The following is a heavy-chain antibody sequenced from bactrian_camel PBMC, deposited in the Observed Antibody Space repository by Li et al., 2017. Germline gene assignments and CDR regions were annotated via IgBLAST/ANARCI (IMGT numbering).Heavy chain of an antibody. D-gene: IGHD3*01. CDR2: IYLGGGTT. V-gene: IGHV3S40*01. Sequence: DVQLVESGGGSVLAGGSLRLSCAASGYTYSGHCMGWYRQAPGKEPEGVAAIYLGGGTTYYADSVKGRFTISKDDAPNTVYLQMNSLKPEDTDMYYRAAAFVLPNVCGRGSWLGGAVCVRGPGDPGHRL. CDR1: GYTYSGHC. J-gene: IGHJ4*01.